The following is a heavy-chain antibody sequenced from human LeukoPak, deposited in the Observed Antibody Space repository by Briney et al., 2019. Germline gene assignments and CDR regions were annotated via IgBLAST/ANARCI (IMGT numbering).Heavy chain of an antibody. CDR2: IIWDGGST. D-gene: IGHD2-21*02. V-gene: IGHV3-20*04. CDR1: GFTFDDYG. CDR3: ARDLHGDCPFDY. Sequence: RPGGSLCPSSAASGFTFDDYGMSWVRQVPGEGLEWVSGIIWDGGSTGYTGSVKGRCTSAKDNAKNSLYLQMNSLRAEDTALYYCARDLHGDCPFDYWGQGALVTVSS. J-gene: IGHJ4*02.